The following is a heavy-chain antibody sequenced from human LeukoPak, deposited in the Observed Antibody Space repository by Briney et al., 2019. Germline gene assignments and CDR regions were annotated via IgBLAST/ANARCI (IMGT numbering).Heavy chain of an antibody. Sequence: PGGSLRLSCAASGFTFSDYYMSWIRQAPGKGLEWVSYIRSSGSGTDYTGSVKGRFTISRDNAKNSLYLQMNSLRAEDTAVYYCAREASGSYSSEYFQHWGQGTLVTVSS. D-gene: IGHD1-26*01. J-gene: IGHJ1*01. CDR2: IRSSGSGT. V-gene: IGHV3-11*06. CDR3: AREASGSYSSEYFQH. CDR1: GFTFSDYY.